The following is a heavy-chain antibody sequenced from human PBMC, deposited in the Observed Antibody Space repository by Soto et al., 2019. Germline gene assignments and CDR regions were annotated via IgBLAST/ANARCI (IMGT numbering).Heavy chain of an antibody. V-gene: IGHV4-31*03. Sequence: SETLSLTCTVSGGSISSGVYYWSWIRQHPGKGLEWIGYIYYSGSTYYNPSLKSRVTISVDTSKNQFSLKLSSVTAADTAVYYCARELATIRTVDYWGQGTLVTVSS. CDR1: GGSISSGVYY. J-gene: IGHJ4*02. CDR3: ARELATIRTVDY. D-gene: IGHD5-12*01. CDR2: IYYSGST.